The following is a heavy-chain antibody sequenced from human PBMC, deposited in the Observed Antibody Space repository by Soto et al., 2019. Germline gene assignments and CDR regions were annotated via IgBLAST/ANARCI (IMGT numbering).Heavy chain of an antibody. J-gene: IGHJ4*02. D-gene: IGHD6-13*01. Sequence: GGSLRLSCEASGFTFSTYWMHWVRQAPGKGLEWVSCIFRNGSITNYADSVKGRFTISRDNAKNTLYLQMSSLRAEDTAVYYCTRPQAAEAGFVNWGQGTLVTVSS. CDR3: TRPQAAEAGFVN. CDR2: IFRNGSIT. CDR1: GFTFSTYW. V-gene: IGHV3-74*01.